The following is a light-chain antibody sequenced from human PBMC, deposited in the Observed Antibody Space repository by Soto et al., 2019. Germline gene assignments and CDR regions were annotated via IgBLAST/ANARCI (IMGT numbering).Light chain of an antibody. J-gene: IGLJ1*01. V-gene: IGLV2-14*01. CDR3: SSFTSGSTL. CDR2: EVS. CDR1: SSDVGGYNF. Sequence: QSVLTQPASVSGSPGQSITISCTGTSSDVGGYNFVSWYQQHPGKAPKLMIYEVSNRPSGVSNRFSGSKSGNTASLTISGLQAEDEADYHCSSFTSGSTLFGTGPKLTVL.